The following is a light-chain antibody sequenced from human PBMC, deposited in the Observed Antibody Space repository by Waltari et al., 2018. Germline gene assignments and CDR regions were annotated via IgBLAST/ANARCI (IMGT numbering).Light chain of an antibody. CDR3: QQRSKWPIT. J-gene: IGKJ5*01. V-gene: IGKV3-11*01. CDR2: DAS. CDR1: QGVSSS. Sequence: EIVLTQSPATLSLSPGERATLSCRASQGVSSSLGWYQQRPGQAPRLLIHDASSRATGIPARFSGSGSGTDFTLTISSREPEDFAVYYCQQRSKWPITFGQGTRLEIK.